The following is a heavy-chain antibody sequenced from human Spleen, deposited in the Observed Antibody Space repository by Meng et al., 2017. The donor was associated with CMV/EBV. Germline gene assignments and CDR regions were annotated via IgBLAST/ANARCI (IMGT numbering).Heavy chain of an antibody. J-gene: IGHJ4*02. V-gene: IGHV1-2*02. CDR1: GYTFTGYY. Sequence: ASVKVSCKASGYTFTGYYMHWVRQAPGQGLEWMGRINPNSGGTDYAQKFQGRVTMTRDTSTSTVYMELSSLRSEDTAVYYCARDGTDYWGQGTLVTVSS. CDR3: ARDGTDY. CDR2: INPNSGGT.